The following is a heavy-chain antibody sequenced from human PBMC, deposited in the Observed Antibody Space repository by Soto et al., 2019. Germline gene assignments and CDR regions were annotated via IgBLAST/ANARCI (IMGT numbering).Heavy chain of an antibody. CDR3: ARQHSGSLDY. Sequence: GGSLRLSCAASGFTFSNYALSWVRQAPGKGLEWVSGISGSGGGTYYADSVKGRFTISRDDSKNTLFLQMNSLGAEDTAVYYCARQHSGSLDYWGQGTLVTVSS. D-gene: IGHD1-26*01. CDR2: ISGSGGGT. J-gene: IGHJ4*02. CDR1: GFTFSNYA. V-gene: IGHV3-23*01.